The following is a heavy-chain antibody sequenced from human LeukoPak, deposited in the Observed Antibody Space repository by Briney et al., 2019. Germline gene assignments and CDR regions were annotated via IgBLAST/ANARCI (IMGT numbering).Heavy chain of an antibody. CDR1: GFTFSSCS. Sequence: GVSLRLSCAASGFTFSSCSMNWVRQAPGKGLEWVSSISSSSSYIYYADSVKGRFTISRDNAKNSLYLQMNSLRAEDTAVYYCARNYYDSSGYYPRGAFDIWGQGTMVTVSS. D-gene: IGHD3-22*01. J-gene: IGHJ3*02. CDR2: ISSSSSYI. V-gene: IGHV3-21*01. CDR3: ARNYYDSSGYYPRGAFDI.